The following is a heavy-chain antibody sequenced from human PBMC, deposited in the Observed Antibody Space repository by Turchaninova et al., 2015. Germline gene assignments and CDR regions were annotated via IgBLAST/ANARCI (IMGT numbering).Heavy chain of an antibody. J-gene: IGHJ4*02. CDR3: ARDQSVSGAILTGYYNPPTLRGDY. CDR2: ISYDGSNK. CDR1: GFTFSSYA. Sequence: GSWGGVVQPGRSLRLSCAASGFTFSSYAMHWVRQAPGKGLEWVAVISYDGSNKYYADSVKGRFTIPRDNSKNTLYLQMNSLRAEDTAVYYGARDQSVSGAILTGYYNPPTLRGDYWGQGTLVTVSS. D-gene: IGHD3-9*01. V-gene: IGHV3-30-3*01.